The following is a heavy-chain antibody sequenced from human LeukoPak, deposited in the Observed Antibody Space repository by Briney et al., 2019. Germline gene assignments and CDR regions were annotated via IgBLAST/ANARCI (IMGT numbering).Heavy chain of an antibody. V-gene: IGHV3-53*01. CDR2: IYSGGST. D-gene: IGHD2-15*01. J-gene: IGHJ4*02. CDR3: AKDLVAAKYYFDY. CDR1: GFTVSSNY. Sequence: TGGSLRLSCAASGFTVSSNYMSWVRQAPGKGLEWVSVIYSGGSTYYADSVKGRFTISRDNSKNTLYLQMNSLRAEDTAVYYCAKDLVAAKYYFDYWGQGTLVTVSS.